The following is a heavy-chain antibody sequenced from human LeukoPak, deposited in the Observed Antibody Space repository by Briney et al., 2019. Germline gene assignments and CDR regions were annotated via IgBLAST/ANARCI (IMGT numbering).Heavy chain of an antibody. J-gene: IGHJ5*02. CDR1: GFSLSNARMG. D-gene: IGHD3-22*01. V-gene: IGHV2-26*01. CDR3: ARIDYDSSGYYFPFDP. CDR2: IFSNDEK. Sequence: SGPVLVKPTETLTLPCTVSGFSLSNARMGVSWIRQPPGKALEWLAHIFSNDEKSYSTSLKSRLTISKDTSKSQVVLTMTNMDPVDTAAYYCARIDYDSSGYYFPFDPWGQGTLVTVSS.